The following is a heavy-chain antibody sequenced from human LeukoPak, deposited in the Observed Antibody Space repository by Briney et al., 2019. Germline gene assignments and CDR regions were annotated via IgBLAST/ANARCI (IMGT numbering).Heavy chain of an antibody. CDR2: IKPSGGST. CDR1: GYTFINYY. Sequence: VASVRVSCTASGYTFINYYMHWVRQAPGQGRGWMGKIKPSGGSTSHAQKFQGRVTMTRDTSTSTVYMELSSLRSEDTAVYYCARDESTSILWWWGQGTLVTVSS. V-gene: IGHV1-46*01. CDR3: ARDESTSILWW. D-gene: IGHD2-21*01. J-gene: IGHJ1*01.